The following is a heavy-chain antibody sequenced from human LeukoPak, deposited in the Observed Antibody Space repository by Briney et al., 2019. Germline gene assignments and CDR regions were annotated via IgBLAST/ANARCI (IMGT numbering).Heavy chain of an antibody. Sequence: GASVRVSCKASGYTFTGYYMHWVRQAPGQGLEWMGRINPNSDGTNYAQKFQGRVTMTRDTSISTAYMELSRLRSDDTAVYYCARGYCSSTSCYMGRGVTFDPWGQGTLVTVSS. CDR2: INPNSDGT. CDR3: ARGYCSSTSCYMGRGVTFDP. D-gene: IGHD2-2*02. CDR1: GYTFTGYY. J-gene: IGHJ5*02. V-gene: IGHV1-2*06.